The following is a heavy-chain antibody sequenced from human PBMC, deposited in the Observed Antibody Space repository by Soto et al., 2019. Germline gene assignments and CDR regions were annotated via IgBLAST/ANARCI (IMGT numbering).Heavy chain of an antibody. CDR3: ARVPDIVVVVAAYGYYGMDV. J-gene: IGHJ6*02. V-gene: IGHV1-69*01. CDR2: IIPIFVTA. CDR1: GGTFSSYA. D-gene: IGHD2-15*01. Sequence: QVQLVQSGAEVKKPGSSVKVSCKASGGTFSSYAISWVRQAPGQGLEWMGGIIPIFVTANYAQKFQGRVTITADESTSTAYMELSSLISEDTAVYYCARVPDIVVVVAAYGYYGMDVWGQGTTVTVSS.